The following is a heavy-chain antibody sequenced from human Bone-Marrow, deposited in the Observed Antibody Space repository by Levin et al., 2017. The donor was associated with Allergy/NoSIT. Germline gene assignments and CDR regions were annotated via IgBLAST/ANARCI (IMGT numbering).Heavy chain of an antibody. Sequence: ASVKVSCTASGYTFIHYYMDWVRQAPGQGLEWMGRINLNSGDTNYAQKFQGRVTMTRDTSTSTAYMELSRLRSVDAAVYYCAGGPAASESGYWGQGTLVTVSS. J-gene: IGHJ4*02. V-gene: IGHV1-2*06. CDR3: AGGPAASESGY. CDR1: GYTFIHYY. CDR2: INLNSGDT. D-gene: IGHD2-2*01.